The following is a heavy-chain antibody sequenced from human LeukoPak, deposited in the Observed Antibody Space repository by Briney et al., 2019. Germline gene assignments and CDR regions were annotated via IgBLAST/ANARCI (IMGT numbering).Heavy chain of an antibody. Sequence: SETLTLTCTVSGCSISSYYWSWIRQPPGKGLEWIGYIYYSGSTNYNPSLKGRVTISVDTSKNQFSLKLSSVTAADPAVYYCARSVVPAAMLNWFDPWGQGTLVTVSS. V-gene: IGHV4-59*01. J-gene: IGHJ5*02. CDR1: GCSISSYY. CDR2: IYYSGST. D-gene: IGHD2-2*01. CDR3: ARSVVPAAMLNWFDP.